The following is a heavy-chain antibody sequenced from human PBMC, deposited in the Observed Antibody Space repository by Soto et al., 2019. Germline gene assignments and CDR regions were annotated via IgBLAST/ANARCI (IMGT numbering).Heavy chain of an antibody. V-gene: IGHV2-26*01. Sequence: ESGPTLVNPTETLTLTCTVSGFSLSNARMGVSWIRQPPGKALEWLAHIFSNDEKSYSTSLKSRLTISKDTSKSQVVLTMTNMDPVDTATYYCTAAPSGLYYYYYMDVWGKGTTVTVSS. D-gene: IGHD3-22*01. CDR1: GFSLSNARMG. CDR2: IFSNDEK. CDR3: TAAPSGLYYYYYMDV. J-gene: IGHJ6*03.